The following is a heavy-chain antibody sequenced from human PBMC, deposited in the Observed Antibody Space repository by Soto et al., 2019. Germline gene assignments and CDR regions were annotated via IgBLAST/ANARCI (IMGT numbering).Heavy chain of an antibody. V-gene: IGHV5-51*01. CDR3: ARLFQDAGFWGYFDY. CDR2: IYPSDSDT. J-gene: IGHJ4*02. D-gene: IGHD3-16*01. Sequence: GESLKISCKASGYDFSTHWIGWVRHMPGKGLQWMAIIYPSDSDTKYSPSFQGHVTISVDKSISTAYLQWSGLQASDSAKYYCARLFQDAGFWGYFDYWGPGTLGTASS. CDR1: GYDFSTHW.